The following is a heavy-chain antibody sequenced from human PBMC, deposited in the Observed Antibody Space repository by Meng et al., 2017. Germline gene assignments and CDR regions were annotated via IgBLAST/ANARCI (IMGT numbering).Heavy chain of an antibody. CDR3: AREAVIPTDDAFDI. J-gene: IGHJ3*02. CDR1: GFTFSSHY. Sequence: GGSLRLSCAASGFTFSSHYMSWVRQAPGKGLEWVANIKQDGSKEYYVDSVKGRFTISRDKAKSSRFLQINSLKAEDTAVYYCAREAVIPTDDAFDIWGQGTMVTVSS. D-gene: IGHD3-22*01. CDR2: IKQDGSKE. V-gene: IGHV3-7*01.